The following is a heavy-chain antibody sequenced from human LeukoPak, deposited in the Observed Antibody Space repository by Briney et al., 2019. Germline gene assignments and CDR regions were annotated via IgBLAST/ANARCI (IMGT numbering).Heavy chain of an antibody. CDR2: ISSSSSYI. CDR1: GFTFSSYS. Sequence: GGSLRLSCAASGFTFSSYSMNWVRQAPGKGLEWVSSISSSSSYIYYADSVKGRFTISRDNAKNPLYLQMNSLRAEDTAVYYCARDASLSAAAGTLDYWGQGTLVTVSS. D-gene: IGHD6-13*01. CDR3: ARDASLSAAAGTLDY. V-gene: IGHV3-21*01. J-gene: IGHJ4*02.